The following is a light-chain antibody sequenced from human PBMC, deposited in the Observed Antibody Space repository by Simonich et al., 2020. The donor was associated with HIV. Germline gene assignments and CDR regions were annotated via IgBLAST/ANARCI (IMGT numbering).Light chain of an antibody. Sequence: DIVMTQSPDSLAVSLGERAAINCKSSQSVLSTANNKNSLAWYQQKPGQPPKLLIYWASTRESGVPDRFSGSGSGTDFTLTISSLQAEDVAVYYCQQYYSSPHTFGQGTRLEIK. CDR1: QSVLSTANNKNS. V-gene: IGKV4-1*01. CDR2: WAS. J-gene: IGKJ2*01. CDR3: QQYYSSPHT.